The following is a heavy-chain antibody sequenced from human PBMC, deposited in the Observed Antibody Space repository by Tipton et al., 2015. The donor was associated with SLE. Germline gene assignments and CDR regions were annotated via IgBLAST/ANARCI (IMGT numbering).Heavy chain of an antibody. D-gene: IGHD6-19*01. Sequence: TLSLTCTVSGGSISSYYWSWIRQPAGKGLEWIGRIYTSGGTNYNPSLRSRVTMSVDTSKNQFSLKLSSVTAADTAVYYCARGVVAGTYDWFDPWGQGTLVTVSS. J-gene: IGHJ5*02. V-gene: IGHV4-4*07. CDR2: IYTSGGT. CDR3: ARGVVAGTYDWFDP. CDR1: GGSISSYY.